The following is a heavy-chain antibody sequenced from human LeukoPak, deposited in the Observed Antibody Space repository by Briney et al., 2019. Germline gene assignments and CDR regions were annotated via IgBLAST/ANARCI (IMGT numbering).Heavy chain of an antibody. CDR2: ISPRGDIS. Sequence: PGGSLRLSCAASGFTVSSNYMSWVRQAPGKGLEWVSGISPRGDISYYVDSVKGRFTISRDNSKNTVSLQMNSLRAEDTALYYCAKDIDWGAFDAWGQGTLVTVSS. J-gene: IGHJ5*02. D-gene: IGHD2-21*01. CDR3: AKDIDWGAFDA. CDR1: GFTVSSNY. V-gene: IGHV3-23*01.